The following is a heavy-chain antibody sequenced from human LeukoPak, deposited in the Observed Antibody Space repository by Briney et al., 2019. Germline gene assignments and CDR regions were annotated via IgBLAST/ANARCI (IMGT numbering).Heavy chain of an antibody. CDR2: ISSSSTI. CDR1: GFTFSSYS. J-gene: IGHJ3*02. V-gene: IGHV3-48*01. Sequence: GGSLRLSCAASGFTFSSYSMNWVRQAPGKGLEWVSYISSSSTIYYADSVKGRFTISRDNAKNSLYLQMNNLRAEDTAVYYCARGFVSWAFDIWGQGTMVTVSS. CDR3: ARGFVSWAFDI.